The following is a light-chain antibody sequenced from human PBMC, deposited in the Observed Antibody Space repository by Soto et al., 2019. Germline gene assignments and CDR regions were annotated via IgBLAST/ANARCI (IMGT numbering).Light chain of an antibody. Sequence: EIVLTHPPGTLSLSPGERATLSFRASQSVNSNLAWYQQNPGQARRLLIYGASTRATGIPARYRGSGSGTEFTLTISSLQSEDFEVYYCQQYSNWPWTFGQGTKVDIK. J-gene: IGKJ1*01. CDR3: QQYSNWPWT. CDR1: QSVNSN. CDR2: GAS. V-gene: IGKV3-15*01.